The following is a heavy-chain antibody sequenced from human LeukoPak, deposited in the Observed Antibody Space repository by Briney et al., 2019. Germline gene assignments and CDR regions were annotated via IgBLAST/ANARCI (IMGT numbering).Heavy chain of an antibody. J-gene: IGHJ4*02. Sequence: GRSLRLSCAASGFTFSSYGMHWVRQAPGKGLEWVAVISYDGSNKYYADSVKGRFTFSRDNARNSLYLQMNSLRADDTAIYYCAREGGWNDFDYWGQGTLVTVSS. CDR3: AREGGWNDFDY. D-gene: IGHD1-1*01. CDR1: GFTFSSYG. CDR2: ISYDGSNK. V-gene: IGHV3-33*05.